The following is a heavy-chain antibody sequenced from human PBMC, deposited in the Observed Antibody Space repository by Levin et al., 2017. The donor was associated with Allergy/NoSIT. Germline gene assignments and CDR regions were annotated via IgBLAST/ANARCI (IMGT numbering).Heavy chain of an antibody. J-gene: IGHJ4*02. CDR2: TFYRSKWYY. CDR3: ARERFISRGKYVLDY. CDR1: GDRVSSDITT. V-gene: IGHV6-1*01. Sequence: PSQTLSLTCAISGDRVSSDITTWTWIRQSSSRGLEWLGRTFYRSKWYYEYALSLQSRVTINPDTSKNQFSLELSSVTPEDTAVYYCARERFISRGKYVLDYWGQGTLVTVSS. D-gene: IGHD3-10*01.